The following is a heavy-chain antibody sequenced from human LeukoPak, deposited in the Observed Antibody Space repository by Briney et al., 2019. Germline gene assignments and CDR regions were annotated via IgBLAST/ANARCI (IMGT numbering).Heavy chain of an antibody. CDR3: VADPINFDY. CDR2: INHSGST. Sequence: KPSETLSLTCAVYGGSFSGYYWSWIRQPPGKGLEWIGEINHSGSTNYNPSLKSRVTISVDTSKNQFSLNLNSVTAADTAVYYCVADPINFDYWGQGRLVTVSS. J-gene: IGHJ4*02. CDR1: GGSFSGYY. V-gene: IGHV4-34*01.